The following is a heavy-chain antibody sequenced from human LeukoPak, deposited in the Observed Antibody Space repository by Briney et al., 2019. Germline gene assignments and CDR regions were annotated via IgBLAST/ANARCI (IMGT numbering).Heavy chain of an antibody. V-gene: IGHV1-69*04. CDR2: IIPIVDLV. Sequence: ASVKVSCKASGGTFSSYAISWVRQAPGQGLEWMGRIIPIVDLVNSAQKFQGRVTFTADKSTTTAYMELSSLRSEDTAVYYCARAEEDRSGSFCGGYWGQGTLITVSS. CDR1: GGTFSSYA. J-gene: IGHJ4*02. CDR3: ARAEEDRSGSFCGGY. D-gene: IGHD3-10*01.